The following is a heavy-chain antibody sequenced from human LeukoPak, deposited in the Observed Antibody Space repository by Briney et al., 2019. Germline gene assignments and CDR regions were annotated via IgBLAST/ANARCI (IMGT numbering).Heavy chain of an antibody. V-gene: IGHV4-59*08. CDR3: ARLGTHGDYLNP. Sequence: PSETLSLTCTVSGGSISNYYWSWIRQPPGKGLEWIGYIYYSGNTNYNPSLKSRVIISLDTSKSQFSLKLNSVTAADTAVYYCARLGTHGDYLNPWGQGTLVTVSS. D-gene: IGHD4-17*01. J-gene: IGHJ5*02. CDR2: IYYSGNT. CDR1: GGSISNYY.